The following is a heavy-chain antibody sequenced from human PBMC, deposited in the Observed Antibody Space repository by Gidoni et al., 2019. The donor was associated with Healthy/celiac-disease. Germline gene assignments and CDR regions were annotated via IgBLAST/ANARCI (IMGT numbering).Heavy chain of an antibody. V-gene: IGHV3-23*01. D-gene: IGHD3-22*01. CDR3: AKTDYYDSSGYYHGGYFDL. CDR2: ISGSGGST. Sequence: EVQLLESGGGLVQPGGSLRLSCAASGFTFSSYAMSWVRQAPGKGLEWVSAISGSGGSTYYADSVKGRFTISRDNSKNTLYLQMNSLRAEDTAVYYCAKTDYYDSSGYYHGGYFDLWGRGTLVTVSS. CDR1: GFTFSSYA. J-gene: IGHJ2*01.